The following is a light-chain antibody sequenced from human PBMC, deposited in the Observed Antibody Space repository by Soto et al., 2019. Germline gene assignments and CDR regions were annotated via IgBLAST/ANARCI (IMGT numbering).Light chain of an antibody. V-gene: IGLV2-8*01. CDR3: SSTAGNNNLV. CDR2: EVS. J-gene: IGLJ3*02. CDR1: SSDVGGHNY. Sequence: QSVLTQSPSASGSPSQSVTISCTGTSSDVGGHNYVSWYQHHPGKAPKLIIYEVSKRPSGVPDRFSGSKSGNTASLTVSGLQAEDEAVYYCSSTAGNNNLVFGGGTKLTVL.